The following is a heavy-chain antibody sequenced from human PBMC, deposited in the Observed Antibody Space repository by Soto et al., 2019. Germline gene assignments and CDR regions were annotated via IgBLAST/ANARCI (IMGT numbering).Heavy chain of an antibody. CDR1: GDSISGYY. V-gene: IGHV4-59*01. CDR2: IYYRGST. CDR3: ARQQLLPFYYALDV. D-gene: IGHD6-13*01. Sequence: SETLSLTCTVSGDSISGYYWSWIGQAPGMGLEYIGYIYYRGSTNYNPSLKSRVTMSVDTSKNQFSLKVNSVTAADTAVYFCARQQLLPFYYALDVWGQGTTVTVSS. J-gene: IGHJ6*02.